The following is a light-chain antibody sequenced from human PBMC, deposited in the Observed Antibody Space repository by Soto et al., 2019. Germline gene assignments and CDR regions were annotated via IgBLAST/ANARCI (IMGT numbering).Light chain of an antibody. J-gene: IGLJ1*01. CDR2: RNN. CDR3: AAWDDSLSGFYV. CDR1: SSNIGSNY. Sequence: QSVLTQPPSASGTPGQRVTISCSGSSSNIGSNYVYWYQQLPGTAPKLLIYRNNQRPSGVPDRFSGSKSSTSASLAISGLRSEDEADYYCAAWDDSLSGFYVFGNGTKVTVL. V-gene: IGLV1-47*01.